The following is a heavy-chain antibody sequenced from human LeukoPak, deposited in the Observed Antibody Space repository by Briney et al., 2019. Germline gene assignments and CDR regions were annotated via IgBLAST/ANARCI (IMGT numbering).Heavy chain of an antibody. Sequence: ASVKASCKASGYTFTSYGISWVRQAPGQGLEWMGWISAYNGNTNYAQKLQGRVTMTTDTPTSTAYMELRSLRSDDTAVYYCARDDYYDSSGYYLRYYYYYGMDVWGQGTTVTVSS. V-gene: IGHV1-18*01. D-gene: IGHD3-22*01. CDR3: ARDDYYDSSGYYLRYYYYYGMDV. J-gene: IGHJ6*02. CDR2: ISAYNGNT. CDR1: GYTFTSYG.